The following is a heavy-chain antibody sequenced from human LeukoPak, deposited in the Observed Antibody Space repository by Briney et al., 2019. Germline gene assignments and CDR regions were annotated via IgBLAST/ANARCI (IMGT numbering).Heavy chain of an antibody. D-gene: IGHD3-22*01. CDR2: IYYSGST. CDR1: GGSISSYY. V-gene: IGHV4-59*08. J-gene: IGHJ4*02. Sequence: ASETLSLTCTVSGGSISSYYWSWIRQPPGKGLEWIGYIYYSGSTNYNPSLKSRVTISVDTSKNQFSLKLSSVTAADTAVYYCARQLEYYYDSSGYHFDYWGQGTLVTVSS. CDR3: ARQLEYYYDSSGYHFDY.